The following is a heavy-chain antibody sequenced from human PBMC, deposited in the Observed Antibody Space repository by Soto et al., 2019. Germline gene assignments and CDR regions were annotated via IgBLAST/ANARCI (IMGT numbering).Heavy chain of an antibody. D-gene: IGHD3-16*02. J-gene: IGHJ4*02. CDR2: ISSSSSYI. Sequence: EVQLVESGGGLVKPGGSLRLSCAASGFTFSSYSMNWVRQAPGKGLEWVSSISSSSSYIYYADSVKGRFTISRDNAKNSLYLQMNSLSAEDTAVYYCAREHYIWGRYRPLYWGQGTLVTVSS. V-gene: IGHV3-21*01. CDR3: AREHYIWGRYRPLY. CDR1: GFTFSSYS.